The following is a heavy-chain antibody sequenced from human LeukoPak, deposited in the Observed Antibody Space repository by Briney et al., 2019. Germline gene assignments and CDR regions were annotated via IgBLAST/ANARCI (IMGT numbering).Heavy chain of an antibody. CDR2: ISYDGSNK. D-gene: IGHD3-22*01. CDR1: GFTFSSYA. CDR3: ARDPSYYDSSGYGY. V-gene: IGHV3-30-3*01. J-gene: IGHJ4*02. Sequence: GGSLRLSCAASGFTFSSYAMHWVRQAPGKGLEWVAVISYDGSNKYYADSVKGRFTISRDNSKNTLYLQMDSLRAEDTAVCYCARDPSYYDSSGYGYWGQGTLVTVSS.